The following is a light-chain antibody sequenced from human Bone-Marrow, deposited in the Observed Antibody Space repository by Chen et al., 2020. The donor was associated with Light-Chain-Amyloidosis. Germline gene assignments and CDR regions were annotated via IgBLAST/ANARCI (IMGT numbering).Light chain of an antibody. Sequence: EIVLTQSPGTLSLSPGEGANLSCRASQTISRNYLTWYQQKVGQAPSLLIYGSSSRATGIPDRSTRSGSGTDFTLTINRLEPEDFAMDYCQQYGTSPLTYGGGTKVEIK. CDR1: QTISRNY. J-gene: IGKJ4*01. V-gene: IGKV3-20*01. CDR3: QQYGTSPLT. CDR2: GSS.